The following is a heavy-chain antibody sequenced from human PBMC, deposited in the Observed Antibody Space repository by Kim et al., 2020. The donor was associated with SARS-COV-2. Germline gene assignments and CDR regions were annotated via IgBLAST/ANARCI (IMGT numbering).Heavy chain of an antibody. J-gene: IGHJ4*02. CDR1: GFTFSSYA. D-gene: IGHD1-26*01. V-gene: IGHV3-30*04. Sequence: GGSLRLSCAASGFTFSSYAMHWVRQAPGKGLEWVAVISYDGSNKYYADSVKGRFTISRDNSKNTLYLQMNSLRAEDTAVYYCARGNSGSYRAWHLDYWGQGTLVTVSS. CDR2: ISYDGSNK. CDR3: ARGNSGSYRAWHLDY.